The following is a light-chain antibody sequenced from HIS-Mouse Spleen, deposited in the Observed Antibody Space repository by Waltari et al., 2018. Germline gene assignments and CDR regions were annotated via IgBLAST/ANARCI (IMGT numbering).Light chain of an antibody. CDR2: AAS. Sequence: DIQLTQSPSFLSASVGDRVTIPCRASQGISRYLAWYQQKPGKAPKLLSYAASTWQSVVPSRFSGSGSGTEFTLTISSLQPEDFATYYCQQLNSYPPTFGQGTKVEIK. V-gene: IGKV1-9*01. CDR3: QQLNSYPPT. CDR1: QGISRY. J-gene: IGKJ1*01.